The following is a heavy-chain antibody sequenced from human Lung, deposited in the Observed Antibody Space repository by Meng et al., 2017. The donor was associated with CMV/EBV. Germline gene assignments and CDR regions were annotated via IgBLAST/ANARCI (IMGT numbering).Heavy chain of an antibody. J-gene: IGHJ4*02. D-gene: IGHD4-17*01. V-gene: IGHV1-45*03. Sequence: DYTYTYRYLPWERQAPREALEWMRWSTIYEGNSKCTQTIQDNVTITRDTSLRAVYLYLTRLRSDDTATYYCVRSPLYGDDPNHLESWGQGTLVTVSS. CDR2: STIYEGNS. CDR1: DYTYTYRY. CDR3: VRSPLYGDDPNHLES.